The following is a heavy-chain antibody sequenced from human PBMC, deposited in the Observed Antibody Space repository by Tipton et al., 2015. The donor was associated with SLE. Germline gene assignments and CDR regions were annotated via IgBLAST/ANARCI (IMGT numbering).Heavy chain of an antibody. J-gene: IGHJ4*02. Sequence: LRLSCSVSGDSISSRSYYWGWFRQPPGKGLEWIGSINYSGTTYYNPSLQSRVTMFVDTSKNQFSLRLSSVTAADTAVFYCARIHYYDSSGYYYYFDYWGQGTLVTVSS. CDR3: ARIHYYDSSGYYYYFDY. V-gene: IGHV4-39*01. D-gene: IGHD3-22*01. CDR1: GDSISSRSYY. CDR2: INYSGTT.